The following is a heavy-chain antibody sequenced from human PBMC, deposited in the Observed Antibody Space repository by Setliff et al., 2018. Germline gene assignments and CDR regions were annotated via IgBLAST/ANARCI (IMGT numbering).Heavy chain of an antibody. CDR2: IIPLLETA. CDR3: AISTLSICSGGSCPNVFDV. D-gene: IGHD2-15*01. CDR1: GYSFTSFS. J-gene: IGHJ3*01. V-gene: IGHV1-69*06. Sequence: ASVKVSCKASGYSFTSFSITWVRQAPGQGLEWMGGIIPLLETAKYAQKFQGRVTITADKSTSTGYMELSSLTSEDTAIYYCAISTLSICSGGSCPNVFDVWGPGTLVTVSS.